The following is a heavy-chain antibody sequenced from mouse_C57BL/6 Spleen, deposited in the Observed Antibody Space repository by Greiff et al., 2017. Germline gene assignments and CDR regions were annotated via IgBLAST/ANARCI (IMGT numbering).Heavy chain of an antibody. CDR2: ISSGSSTI. J-gene: IGHJ2*01. CDR3: ARGSGYENYFDY. Sequence: EVMLVESGGGLVKPGGSLKLSCAASGFTFSDYGMHWVRQAPEKGLEWVAYISSGSSTIYYADTVKGRFTISRDNAKNTLFLQMTSLRSEDTAMYYCARGSGYENYFDYWGQGTTLTVSS. V-gene: IGHV5-17*01. D-gene: IGHD1-1*01. CDR1: GFTFSDYG.